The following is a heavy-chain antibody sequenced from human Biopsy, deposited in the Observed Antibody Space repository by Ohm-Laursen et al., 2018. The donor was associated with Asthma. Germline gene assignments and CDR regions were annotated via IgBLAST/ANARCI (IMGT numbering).Heavy chain of an antibody. J-gene: IGHJ6*02. CDR2: IYYSGTT. CDR1: GGYMRSGNYY. D-gene: IGHD6-13*01. CDR3: VRGSSSWHHGPFHYYYGLDV. V-gene: IGHV4-39*01. Sequence: TLSLTCCLSSGSGGYMRSGNYYWGWIRQPPGKGLEWIGSIYYSGTTYYNPSLESRVTVSEDTSKNQFSLKLTSVTAADTAVYYCVRGSSSWHHGPFHYYYGLDVWGQGTTATVSS.